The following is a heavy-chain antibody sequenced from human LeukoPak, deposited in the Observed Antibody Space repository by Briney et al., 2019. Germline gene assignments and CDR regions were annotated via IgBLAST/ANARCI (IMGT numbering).Heavy chain of an antibody. V-gene: IGHV1-2*02. J-gene: IGHJ3*02. D-gene: IGHD3-10*01. CDR1: GYTFTGYY. CDR2: INPNSGGT. CDR3: ARLVQGVIDYDAFDI. Sequence: GASVKVSCKASGYTFTGYYMHWVRQAPGQGLEWMGWINPNSGGTNYAQKFQGRVTMTRDTSISTAYMELSRLRSDDTAVYYWARLVQGVIDYDAFDIWAKGKMVTGS.